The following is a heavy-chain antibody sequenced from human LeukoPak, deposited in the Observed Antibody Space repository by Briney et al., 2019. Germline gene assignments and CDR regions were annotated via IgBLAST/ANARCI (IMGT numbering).Heavy chain of an antibody. J-gene: IGHJ4*02. Sequence: SETLSLTCAVYGGSFSGYYWSWIRQPPGKGLGWIGEINHSGSTNYNPSLKSRVTISVDTSKNQFSLKLSSVTAADTAVYYCARDRGLWFGEPPLFDWGQGTLVTVSS. V-gene: IGHV4-34*01. CDR1: GGSFSGYY. CDR3: ARDRGLWFGEPPLFD. CDR2: INHSGST. D-gene: IGHD3-10*01.